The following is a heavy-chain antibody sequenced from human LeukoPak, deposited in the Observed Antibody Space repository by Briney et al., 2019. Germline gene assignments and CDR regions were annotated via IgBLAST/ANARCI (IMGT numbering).Heavy chain of an antibody. CDR1: GGSISSSSYY. Sequence: SETLSLTCTVSGGSISSSSYYWGWIRQPPGKGLEWIGSIYYSGSTYYNPSLKSRVTISVDTSKSQFSLKLSSVTAADTAVYYCASVPFGGNSGIDYWGQGTLVTVSS. J-gene: IGHJ4*02. V-gene: IGHV4-39*01. CDR3: ASVPFGGNSGIDY. CDR2: IYYSGST. D-gene: IGHD2-21*02.